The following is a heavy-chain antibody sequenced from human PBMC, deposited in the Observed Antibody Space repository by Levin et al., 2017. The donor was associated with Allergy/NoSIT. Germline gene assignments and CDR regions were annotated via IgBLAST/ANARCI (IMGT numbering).Heavy chain of an antibody. J-gene: IGHJ4*02. CDR3: AREWLPATDS. V-gene: IGHV3-23*01. CDR2: ISGSGDTT. D-gene: IGHD6-19*01. Sequence: PGGSLRLSCAASGFTYSSYAMSWVRQAPGKGLEWVSGISGSGDTTSYTDSVKGRFTISRDNSKTTVYLQMNSLRAEDTAVYYCAREWLPATDSWGQGTLVTVSS. CDR1: GFTYSSYA.